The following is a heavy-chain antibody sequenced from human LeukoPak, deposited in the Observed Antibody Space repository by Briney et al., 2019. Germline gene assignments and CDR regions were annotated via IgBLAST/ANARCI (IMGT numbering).Heavy chain of an antibody. CDR2: INPNSGAT. Sequence: ASVKDSCKASGYTFTGYYIHWVRQAPGQGLEWMGWINPNSGATNYAQKFQGRVTMTRDTSISTAYMELSSLRSDDTAVYYCARGYWLGYCSSTSCAYFDDWGQGTLVSVSS. V-gene: IGHV1-2*02. J-gene: IGHJ4*02. CDR1: GYTFTGYY. D-gene: IGHD2-2*01. CDR3: ARGYWLGYCSSTSCAYFDD.